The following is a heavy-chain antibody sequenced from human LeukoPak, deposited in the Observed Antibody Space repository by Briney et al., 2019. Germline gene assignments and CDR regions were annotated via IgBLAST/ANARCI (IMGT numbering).Heavy chain of an antibody. D-gene: IGHD3-3*01. CDR3: ARLTIFGVLTINWFDP. CDR1: GGSISSSNDY. CDR2: TLYTGTT. Sequence: SETLSLTCTDSGGSISSSNDYWGWIRQPPGRGLEWIGSTLYTGTTHYNPSFKSRATLSVDTSKKQVSLRLTSVTAADTAVYYCARLTIFGVLTINWFDPWGQGTLVTVSS. J-gene: IGHJ5*02. V-gene: IGHV4-39*07.